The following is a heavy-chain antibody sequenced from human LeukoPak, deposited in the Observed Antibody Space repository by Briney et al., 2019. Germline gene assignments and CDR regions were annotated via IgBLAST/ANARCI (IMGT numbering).Heavy chain of an antibody. J-gene: IGHJ4*02. Sequence: GWSLRLSWEAAGFNFGRIIMHWVRQAPGKRLEWVTLISRDGRTTYYADSVQGRFTISRDNSRHTLYLQMSSLRVEDTALYYCAKERGESSGWITFDYWGQGTLVAASS. V-gene: IGHV3-30*18. CDR3: AKERGESSGWITFDY. D-gene: IGHD3-22*01. CDR1: GFNFGRII. CDR2: ISRDGRTT.